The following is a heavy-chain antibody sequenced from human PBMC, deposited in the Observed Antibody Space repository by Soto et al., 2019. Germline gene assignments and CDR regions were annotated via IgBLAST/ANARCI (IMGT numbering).Heavy chain of an antibody. CDR3: ARGGGNFDQ. CDR1: GFTFSGYW. CDR2: VKKDGSDR. Sequence: EVQLVESGGGLVQPGGSLRLSCKTSGFTFSGYWMSWVRQAPGKGLEWVANVKKDGSDRYYVDSVKGRFTISRDNAKNSLYLEMKNLRAEDTAVYYCARGGGNFDQWGQGTLVTVSS. J-gene: IGHJ4*02. V-gene: IGHV3-7*04. D-gene: IGHD3-16*01.